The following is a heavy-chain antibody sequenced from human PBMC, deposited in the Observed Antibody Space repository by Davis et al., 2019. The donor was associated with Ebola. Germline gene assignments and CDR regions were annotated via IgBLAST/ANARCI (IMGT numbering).Heavy chain of an antibody. J-gene: IGHJ4*02. V-gene: IGHV4-59*05. Sequence: PSETLSLTCTVSGGSISSYYWSWIRQPPGKGLEWIGSIYYSGSTYYNPSLKSRVTISVDTSKNQFSLKLSSVTAADTAVYYCARHRSDTISWYYFDYWGQGTLVTVSS. CDR3: ARHRSDTISWYYFDY. D-gene: IGHD3-9*01. CDR2: IYYSGST. CDR1: GGSISSYY.